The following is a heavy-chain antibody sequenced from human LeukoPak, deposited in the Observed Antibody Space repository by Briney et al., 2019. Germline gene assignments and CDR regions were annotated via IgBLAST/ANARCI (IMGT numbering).Heavy chain of an antibody. CDR2: IYHSGST. V-gene: IGHV4-30-2*01. CDR1: GGSISSGGYY. Sequence: PSQTLSLTCTVSGGSISSGGYYWSWLRQPPGKGLEWIGHIYHSGSTYYNPSLKSRVTISVDRSKNQFSLKLSSVTAADTAVYYCAMDGEGGVYDAFDIWGQGTMVTVSS. D-gene: IGHD3-16*01. CDR3: AMDGEGGVYDAFDI. J-gene: IGHJ3*02.